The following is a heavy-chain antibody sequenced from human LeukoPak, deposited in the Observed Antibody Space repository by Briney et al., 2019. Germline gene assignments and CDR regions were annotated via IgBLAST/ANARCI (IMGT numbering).Heavy chain of an antibody. J-gene: IGHJ1*01. CDR1: GFTFNSYG. CDR2: ISYDGSNK. CDR3: AKDGGYPEYFQH. Sequence: GGSLRLSCAASGFTFNSYGIHWVRQAPGKGLEWVAVISYDGSNKYYADSVKGRFTISRDNSKNTLYLQMNSLRAEDTAVYYCAKDGGYPEYFQHWGQGTLVTVSS. V-gene: IGHV3-30*18. D-gene: IGHD6-25*01.